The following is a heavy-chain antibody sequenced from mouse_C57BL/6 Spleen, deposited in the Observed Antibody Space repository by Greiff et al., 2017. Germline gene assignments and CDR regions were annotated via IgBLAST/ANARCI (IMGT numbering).Heavy chain of an antibody. D-gene: IGHD1-1*01. CDR2: ISSGGDYI. Sequence: EVKLVESGEGLVKPGGSLKLSCAASGFTFSSYAMSWVRQTPEKRLEWVAYISSGGDYIYYADTVKGRFTISRDNARNTLYLQMSSLKSEDTAMYYCTREGDYYGSSYHYFDVWGTGTTVTVSS. CDR3: TREGDYYGSSYHYFDV. J-gene: IGHJ1*03. CDR1: GFTFSSYA. V-gene: IGHV5-9-1*02.